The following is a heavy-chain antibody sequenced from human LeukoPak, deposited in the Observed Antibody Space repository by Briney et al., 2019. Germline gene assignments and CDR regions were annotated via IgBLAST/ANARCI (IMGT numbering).Heavy chain of an antibody. Sequence: GGSLRLSCAVSGFTFSDHYMDWVRQAPGKGLEWVGRSRNKAHSYSTEYAASVKGRFTISRDESQKSLHLQMNSLKSEDTAVYYCVRGYHGLDVWGQGTTVTVSS. CDR1: GFTFSDHY. CDR2: SRNKAHSYST. V-gene: IGHV3-72*01. J-gene: IGHJ6*02. D-gene: IGHD2-15*01. CDR3: VRGYHGLDV.